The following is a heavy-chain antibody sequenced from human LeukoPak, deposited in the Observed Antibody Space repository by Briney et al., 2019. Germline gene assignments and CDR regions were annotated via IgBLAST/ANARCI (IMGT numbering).Heavy chain of an antibody. J-gene: IGHJ6*02. Sequence: PSETLSLTCTVSGGSISSGGYYWSWIRQHPGKGLEWIGYIYYSGSTYYDPSLKSRVTISVDTSKNQFSLKLSSVTAADTAVYYCARDGLPGYSSSWYDLLDVYYYYGMDVWGQGTTVTVSS. V-gene: IGHV4-31*03. CDR3: ARDGLPGYSSSWYDLLDVYYYYGMDV. CDR1: GGSISSGGYY. CDR2: IYYSGST. D-gene: IGHD6-13*01.